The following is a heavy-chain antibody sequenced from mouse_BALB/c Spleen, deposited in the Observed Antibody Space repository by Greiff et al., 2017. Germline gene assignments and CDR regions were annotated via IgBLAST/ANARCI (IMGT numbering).Heavy chain of an antibody. Sequence: EVHLVESGGGLVKPGGSLKLSCAASGFTFSSYAMSWVRQTPETRLEWVASISSGGSTYYPDSVKGRFTISRDNARNILYLQMSSLRSEDTAMYYCARGFITTVVAPNYFDYWGQGTTLTGSA. CDR2: ISSGGST. D-gene: IGHD1-1*01. J-gene: IGHJ2*01. CDR3: ARGFITTVVAPNYFDY. V-gene: IGHV5-6-5*01. CDR1: GFTFSSYA.